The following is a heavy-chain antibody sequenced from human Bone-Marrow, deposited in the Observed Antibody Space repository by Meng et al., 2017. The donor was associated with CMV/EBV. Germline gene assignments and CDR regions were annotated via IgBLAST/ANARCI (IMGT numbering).Heavy chain of an antibody. V-gene: IGHV4-59*01. D-gene: IGHD3-22*01. CDR3: ARDCLYSSGPQGSVFWFDP. Sequence: SETLSLTCTVSGASISPYFWSWVRQSPGKGLEWLGYIYYSGSTNSGSTNYNPSLKSRVTISVDTSKNQFSLKLSSVTAADTAVYYCARDCLYSSGPQGSVFWFDPWGQGTLVTVSS. J-gene: IGHJ5*02. CDR1: GASISPYF. CDR2: IYYSGSTNSGST.